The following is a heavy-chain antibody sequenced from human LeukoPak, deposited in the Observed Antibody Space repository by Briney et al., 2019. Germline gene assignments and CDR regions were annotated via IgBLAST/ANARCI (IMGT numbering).Heavy chain of an antibody. CDR3: AKEMGFCSGGSCYRWFDS. J-gene: IGHJ5*01. V-gene: IGHV3-48*01. CDR1: GFAFSTYS. CDR2: ISTSSITK. Sequence: GGSLRLSCAASGFAFSTYSMSWVRQAPGKGPEWLSYISTSSITKYYADSVKGRFTISRDDAKNSLSLQMNSLRADDTAVYYCAKEMGFCSGGSCYRWFDSWGQGTLVTVSS. D-gene: IGHD2-15*01.